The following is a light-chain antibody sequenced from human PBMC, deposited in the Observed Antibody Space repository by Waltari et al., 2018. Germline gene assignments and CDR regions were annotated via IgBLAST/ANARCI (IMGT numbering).Light chain of an antibody. J-gene: IGKJ1*01. Sequence: DIQMTQSPSSLSASVGDRVTITCRASQSISSYLNWYQQKPGKAPKLLIYAASSFQSRVPSRFSGSGSVTDFTLTISSLQPEDFATYYCQQSYSTPRTFGQGTKVEIK. CDR2: AAS. V-gene: IGKV1-39*01. CDR1: QSISSY. CDR3: QQSYSTPRT.